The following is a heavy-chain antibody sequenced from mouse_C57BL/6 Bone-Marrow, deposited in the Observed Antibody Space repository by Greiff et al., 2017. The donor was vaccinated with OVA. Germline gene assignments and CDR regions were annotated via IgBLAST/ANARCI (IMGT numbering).Heavy chain of an antibody. D-gene: IGHD1-1*01. CDR2: IYPGNSDT. CDR3: TRGAPYYYGSSYPYWYFDV. CDR1: GYTFTSYW. Sequence: EVQLQQSGTVLARPGASVKMSCKTSGYTFTSYWMHWVKQRPGQGLEWIGAIYPGNSDTSYNQKFKGKAKLTAVTSASTAYMELSSLTNEDSAVYYCTRGAPYYYGSSYPYWYFDVWGTGTTVTGSS. J-gene: IGHJ1*03. V-gene: IGHV1-5*01.